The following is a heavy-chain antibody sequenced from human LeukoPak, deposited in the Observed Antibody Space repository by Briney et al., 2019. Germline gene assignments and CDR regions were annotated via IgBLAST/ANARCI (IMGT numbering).Heavy chain of an antibody. D-gene: IGHD1-1*01. CDR2: IYTSGST. J-gene: IGHJ4*02. V-gene: IGHV4-4*07. Sequence: SETLSLTCAVYGGSFSGYYWSWIRQPAGKGLEWIGHIYTSGSTNYNPSLKSRVTMSVDTSKNQFSLKLSSVTAADTAVYYCARDDQQLGDSWVYYYFDYWGQGTLVTVSS. CDR3: ARDDQQLGDSWVYYYFDY. CDR1: GGSFSGYY.